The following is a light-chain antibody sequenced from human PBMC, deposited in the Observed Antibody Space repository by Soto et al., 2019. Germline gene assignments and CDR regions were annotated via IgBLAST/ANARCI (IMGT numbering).Light chain of an antibody. V-gene: IGKV3-11*01. CDR2: GAS. CDR3: QQRSNWPRT. CDR1: QSVHTF. J-gene: IGKJ5*01. Sequence: EIVLTQSPDTLSLSPGEGASLSCRASQSVHTFLAWCQQKPGQPPRLLIYGASTRATGVPARFSGSGSGTDFTLTISSLEPEDFAVYYCQQRSNWPRTFGQGTRLEIK.